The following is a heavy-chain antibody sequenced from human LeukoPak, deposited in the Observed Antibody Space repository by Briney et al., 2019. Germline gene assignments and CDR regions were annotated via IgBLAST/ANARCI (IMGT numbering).Heavy chain of an antibody. CDR2: ISGSGGGT. V-gene: IGHV3-23*01. D-gene: IGHD3-9*01. Sequence: GGTMRLSCAASGFTFSSYGMSWVRQAPGKGLEWVSAISGSGGGTYYADSVKGRFTISRDNSKNTLYLQMNSLRAEDTAVYYCATDFFALRYFDWLLSAAFDIWGQGTMVTVSS. CDR1: GFTFSSYG. CDR3: ATDFFALRYFDWLLSAAFDI. J-gene: IGHJ3*02.